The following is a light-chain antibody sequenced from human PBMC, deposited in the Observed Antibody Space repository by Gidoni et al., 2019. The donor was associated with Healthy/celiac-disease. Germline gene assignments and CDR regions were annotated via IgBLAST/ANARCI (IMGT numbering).Light chain of an antibody. J-gene: IGKJ2*03. CDR3: QQYNSYSPVS. CDR1: QSISSW. V-gene: IGKV1-5*03. CDR2: KAS. Sequence: DIHMTQSPSTLSASVGDRVTITCRASQSISSWLAWYQQKPGKAPKLLIYKASSLESGVPSRFSGSGSGTEFTLTISSLQPDDVATYYCQQYNSYSPVSFXQXTKLEIK.